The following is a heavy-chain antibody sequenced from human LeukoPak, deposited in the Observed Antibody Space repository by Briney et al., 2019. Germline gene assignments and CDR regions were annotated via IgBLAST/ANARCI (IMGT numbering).Heavy chain of an antibody. CDR2: VSYDGSDK. D-gene: IGHD3-16*01. CDR1: GFTFSSYG. Sequence: GGSLRLSCEASGFTFSSYGIHWVRQAPDKGLEWVAVVSYDGSDKYYADSVKGRFTISRDNAKNSLYLQMNSLRAEDTALYYCAKAGGEYWLYNDNWFDPWGQGTLVTVSS. CDR3: AKAGGEYWLYNDNWFDP. V-gene: IGHV3-30*18. J-gene: IGHJ5*02.